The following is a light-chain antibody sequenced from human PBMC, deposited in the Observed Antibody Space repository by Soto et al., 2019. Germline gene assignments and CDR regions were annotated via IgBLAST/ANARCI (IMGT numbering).Light chain of an antibody. Sequence: QSALTQPASVSGSPGQTIAISCTGTSRDVATYNLVSWYQQHPGKVPKLIIYEGSERPSGVSNRFSGSKSGNTASLTISGLQAEDEADYYCCSYSGSSTLLFGGGTQLTVL. CDR2: EGS. CDR3: CSYSGSSTLL. V-gene: IGLV2-23*01. CDR1: SRDVATYNL. J-gene: IGLJ2*01.